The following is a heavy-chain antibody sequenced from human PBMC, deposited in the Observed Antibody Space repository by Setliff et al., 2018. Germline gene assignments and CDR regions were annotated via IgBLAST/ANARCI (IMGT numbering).Heavy chain of an antibody. D-gene: IGHD2-2*01. J-gene: IGHJ4*02. CDR3: SRLVRFCTRTSCQRLSGDDY. Sequence: ASVKVSCKASGYTFTDYGVSWVRQAPGQGLEWVGWISPYTGNTYYAPKFQGRVIMTTDTSTTTAYMELRGLRSDDTAIYYCSRLVRFCTRTSCQRLSGDDYWGQGTLVTVSS. CDR2: ISPYTGNT. CDR1: GYTFTDYG. V-gene: IGHV1-18*01.